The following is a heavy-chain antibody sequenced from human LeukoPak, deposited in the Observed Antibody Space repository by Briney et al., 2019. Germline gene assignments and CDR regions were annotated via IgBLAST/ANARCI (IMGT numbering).Heavy chain of an antibody. D-gene: IGHD2-15*01. CDR1: GYTFTRYD. J-gene: IGHJ3*02. V-gene: IGHV1-8*01. CDR2: MNPNSGNT. CDR3: ASGQDKAYCSGGSCSSDAFDI. Sequence: EASVKVSCKASGYTFTRYDINWVRQATGQGLEGMGWMNPNSGNTGYAQKFQGRVTMTRNTSISTAYMELSSLRSDDTAVYDWASGQDKAYCSGGSCSSDAFDIWGQGTMVTVSS.